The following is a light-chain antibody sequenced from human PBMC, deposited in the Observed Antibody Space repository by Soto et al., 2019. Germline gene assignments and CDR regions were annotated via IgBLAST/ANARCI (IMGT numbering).Light chain of an antibody. J-gene: IGKJ1*01. V-gene: IGKV1-5*01. Sequence: DIQMTQSPSTLSASVGDRVTITCRASQSISKWVAWYQQKPGKAPKLLIYDASSLESGVPSRLSGSGSGTEFTLIISNLQPDDFATYYCQQFKDYVWTFGQGTKVDIK. CDR1: QSISKW. CDR3: QQFKDYVWT. CDR2: DAS.